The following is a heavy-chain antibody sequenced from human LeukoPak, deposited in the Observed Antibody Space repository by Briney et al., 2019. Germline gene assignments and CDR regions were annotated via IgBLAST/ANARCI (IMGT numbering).Heavy chain of an antibody. CDR3: ARGAGHEEDAFDV. CDR2: MNPNSGVT. J-gene: IGHJ3*01. V-gene: IGHV1-2*06. CDR1: GYTFSGYY. Sequence: ASVKVSCKASGYTFSGYYIQWVRQAPGQGLKWLGRMNPNSGVTRYAQKFQDRVTMTRDTSINTAYMELSRLSSDDTAVYYCARGAGHEEDAFDVWGQGTMVTVSS.